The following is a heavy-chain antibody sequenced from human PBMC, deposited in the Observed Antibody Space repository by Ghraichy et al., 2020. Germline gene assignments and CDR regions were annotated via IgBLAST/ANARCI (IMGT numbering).Heavy chain of an antibody. J-gene: IGHJ4*02. D-gene: IGHD3-10*01. Sequence: ASVKVSCKASGYRFTEYSFHWVRQAPGQGPEWMGRLNPNSGATKYAQKFQGRVTMTSDTSISTAFLELTRLTFGDTAVYYCARDAFFGEAAVFDSWGQGTRVTVSS. CDR1: GYRFTEYS. V-gene: IGHV1-2*06. CDR2: LNPNSGAT. CDR3: ARDAFFGEAAVFDS.